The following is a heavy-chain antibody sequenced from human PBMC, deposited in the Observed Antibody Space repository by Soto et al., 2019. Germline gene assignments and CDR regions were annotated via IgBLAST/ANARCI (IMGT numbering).Heavy chain of an antibody. CDR3: ARSRSAIYYYGLDV. CDR2: IYYSGST. J-gene: IGHJ6*02. V-gene: IGHV4-28*01. CDR1: GYAINSSNW. Sequence: QVQLQESGPGLVKPSDTLSLMCAVSGYAINSSNWWGWIRQPPGKGLEWIGYIYYSGSTYYNPSLKRRVTMSVDTSKNQFSLKLSSVTAVDTAVYYCARSRSAIYYYGLDVWGQGTSVTVSS.